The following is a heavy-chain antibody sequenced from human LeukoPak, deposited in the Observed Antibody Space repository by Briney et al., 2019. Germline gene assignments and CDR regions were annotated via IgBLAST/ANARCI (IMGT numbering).Heavy chain of an antibody. CDR1: GFTFSSYE. J-gene: IGHJ4*02. CDR3: ATSYGDATGPGRDY. CDR2: ISSSGSTI. Sequence: QSGGSLRLSCAASGFTFSSYEMNWVRQAPGKGLEGVSYISSSGSTIYYADPVKGRFTSSRDNAKNSLYLQMNSLRAEDTAVYYCATSYGDATGPGRDYWGQGTLVTVSS. D-gene: IGHD1-1*01. V-gene: IGHV3-48*03.